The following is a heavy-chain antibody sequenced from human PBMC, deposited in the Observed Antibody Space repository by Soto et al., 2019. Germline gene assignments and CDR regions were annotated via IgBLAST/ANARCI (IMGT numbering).Heavy chain of an antibody. D-gene: IGHD6-19*01. Sequence: GGSLRLSCAASGFSFVNYAMNWARQAPGKGLEWVSGLSGSGTSTYYADSVKGRFTISRDNSRDTLFLQMNSLTADDTAVYYCAKATTNGGWFNPFDSWGQGALVTVSS. J-gene: IGHJ4*02. CDR3: AKATTNGGWFNPFDS. CDR1: GFSFVNYA. CDR2: LSGSGTST. V-gene: IGHV3-23*01.